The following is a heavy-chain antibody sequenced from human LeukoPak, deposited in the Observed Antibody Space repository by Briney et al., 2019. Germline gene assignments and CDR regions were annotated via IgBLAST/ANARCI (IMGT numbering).Heavy chain of an antibody. V-gene: IGHV1-2*02. Sequence: ASVKVSCKTSGYSFTGYYIHWVRQAPGQGLEWMGWINPSSGDTIYAQKFQGRVTMTRHTFINTAYMELSRLRSDDTAIYHCARSPDYSRFDYWGQGTLVTVSS. CDR1: GYSFTGYY. D-gene: IGHD4-11*01. J-gene: IGHJ4*02. CDR2: INPSSGDT. CDR3: ARSPDYSRFDY.